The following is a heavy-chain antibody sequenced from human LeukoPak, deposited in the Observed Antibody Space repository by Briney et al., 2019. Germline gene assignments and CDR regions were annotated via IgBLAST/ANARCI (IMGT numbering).Heavy chain of an antibody. CDR1: GFTFSTYA. V-gene: IGHV3-23*01. D-gene: IGHD5-24*01. CDR2: ISGSSAST. CDR3: ARDHSDMATIRHVFDH. Sequence: GGSLRLSCAASGFTFSTYAMGWVRQAPGKGLEWVSSISGSSASTYYADSVKGRFTLSRDYSKNTLNLQMNSLRVEDTAVYFCARDHSDMATIRHVFDHWALGTLVTVSS. J-gene: IGHJ4*02.